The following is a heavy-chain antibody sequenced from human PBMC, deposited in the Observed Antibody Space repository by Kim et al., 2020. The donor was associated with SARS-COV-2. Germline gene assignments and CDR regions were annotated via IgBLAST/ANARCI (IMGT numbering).Heavy chain of an antibody. Sequence: SETLSLTCTVSGDSITSDDYYWSWIRQPAGKGLEWIGRIYHTGSNNNNPSLRSRVTISIDTSKKQFSLTLTSVTAADTAVYYCARRLQWDIYFDYWGQGARVTVSS. D-gene: IGHD1-26*01. J-gene: IGHJ4*02. CDR2: IYHTGSN. V-gene: IGHV4-61*02. CDR3: ARRLQWDIYFDY. CDR1: GDSITSDDYY.